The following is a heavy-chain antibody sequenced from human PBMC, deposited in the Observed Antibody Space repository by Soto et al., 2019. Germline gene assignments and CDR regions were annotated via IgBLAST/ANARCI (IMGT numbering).Heavy chain of an antibody. CDR3: ARPQTQWLDYYYGMDV. Sequence: QVQLVQSGAEVKKPGASVKVSCKASGYTFTSYGISWVRQAPGQGLEWVAVISYDGSNKYYADSVKGRFTISRDNSKNTLYLQMNSLRAEDTAVYYCARPQTQWLDYYYGMDVWGQGTTVTVSS. V-gene: IGHV3-30*16. D-gene: IGHD6-19*01. CDR2: ISYDGSNK. CDR1: GYTFTSYG. J-gene: IGHJ6*02.